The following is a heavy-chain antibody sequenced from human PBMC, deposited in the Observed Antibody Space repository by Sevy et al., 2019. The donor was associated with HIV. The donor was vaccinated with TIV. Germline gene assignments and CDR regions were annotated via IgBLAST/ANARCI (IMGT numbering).Heavy chain of an antibody. J-gene: IGHJ4*02. V-gene: IGHV3-30*18. CDR1: GFTFSSYG. D-gene: IGHD2-2*01. CDR3: AKDAVLSTSELDY. CDR2: ISYDGSNK. Sequence: GGSLRLSCAASGFTFSSYGMHWVRQAPGKGLEWVAVISYDGSNKYYADSVKGRFTISRDNSKNMLYLQMNSLRAEDTAVYYCAKDAVLSTSELDYWGQGTLVTVSS.